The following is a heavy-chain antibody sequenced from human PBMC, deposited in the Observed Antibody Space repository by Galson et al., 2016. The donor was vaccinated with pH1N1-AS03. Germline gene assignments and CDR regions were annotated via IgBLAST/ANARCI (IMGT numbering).Heavy chain of an antibody. V-gene: IGHV1-69*04. D-gene: IGHD2-15*01. CDR1: GGTFNTYA. Sequence: SVKVSCKASGGTFNTYAISWVRQAPGQGLEWMGRIIPMLNIPDYAQKFQVRVTITADKSTNTAYMELTNLRSDDTALYYCAKGYSATPSGTFDIWGLGTMVTVSS. J-gene: IGHJ3*02. CDR2: IIPMLNIP. CDR3: AKGYSATPSGTFDI.